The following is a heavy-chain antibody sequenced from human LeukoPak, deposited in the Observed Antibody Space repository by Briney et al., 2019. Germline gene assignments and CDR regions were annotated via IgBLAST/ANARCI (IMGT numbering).Heavy chain of an antibody. Sequence: SETLSLTCTVSGGSISGYYWSWIRQPPGKGLEWIGEINHSGSTNYNPSLKSRVTISVDTSKNQFSLKLSSVTAADTAVYYCARPRYYYGSGNWFDPWGQGTLVTVSS. D-gene: IGHD3-10*01. V-gene: IGHV4-34*01. J-gene: IGHJ5*02. CDR1: GGSISGYY. CDR2: INHSGST. CDR3: ARPRYYYGSGNWFDP.